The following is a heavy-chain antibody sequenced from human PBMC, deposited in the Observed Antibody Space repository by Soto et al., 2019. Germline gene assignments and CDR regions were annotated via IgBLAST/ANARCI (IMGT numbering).Heavy chain of an antibody. V-gene: IGHV4-30-4*01. CDR2: IYYSGST. J-gene: IGHJ3*02. D-gene: IGHD3-22*01. Sequence: QVQLQESGPGLVKPSQTLSLTCTVSGGSISSGDYYWSWIRQPPGKGLEWIGYIYYSGSTYYNPSRKSRVTIAVDTSKNQFSLKLSSVTAADTAVYYCARGGGEGYYDSSGEIWGQGTMVTVSS. CDR1: GGSISSGDYY. CDR3: ARGGGEGYYDSSGEI.